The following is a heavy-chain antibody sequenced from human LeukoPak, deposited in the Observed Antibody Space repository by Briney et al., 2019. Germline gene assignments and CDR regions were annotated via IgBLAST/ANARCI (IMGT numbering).Heavy chain of an antibody. D-gene: IGHD4-17*01. CDR1: GFTFRSHD. J-gene: IGHJ4*02. CDR2: ISGSGGST. CDR3: AKSADYGDYDS. Sequence: GGSLRLSCAASGFTFRSHDMSWVRQAPGKGLEWVSAISGSGGSTYYADSVKGRFTISRDNSKNTLYLQMNSLRAEDTAVYYCAKSADYGDYDSWGQGTLVTVSS. V-gene: IGHV3-23*01.